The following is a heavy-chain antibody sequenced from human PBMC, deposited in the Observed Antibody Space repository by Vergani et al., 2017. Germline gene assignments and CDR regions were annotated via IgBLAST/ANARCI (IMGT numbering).Heavy chain of an antibody. Sequence: QVQLQESGPRLVRPSQTLSLTCTVSGGSINTGAYYWSWNRPPAGKGLEWIGRVYTSGLTNYNPSLKSRVTILVARSKSQLSLKLTSVTAGDTAVYFCARELSYYYGSGSDDYNPYYYEGLDVWGPGTTVTVSS. V-gene: IGHV4-61*02. J-gene: IGHJ6*02. D-gene: IGHD3-10*01. CDR1: GGSINTGAYY. CDR3: ARELSYYYGSGSDDYNPYYYEGLDV. CDR2: VYTSGLT.